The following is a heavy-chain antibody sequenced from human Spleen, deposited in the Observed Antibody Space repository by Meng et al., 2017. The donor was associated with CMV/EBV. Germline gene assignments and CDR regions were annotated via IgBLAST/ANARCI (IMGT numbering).Heavy chain of an antibody. J-gene: IGHJ4*02. CDR2: INHSGST. CDR1: GGSFSGYY. Sequence: HVQRRQWGAGLLKPSETLSLTCAVYGGSFSGYYWSWIRQPPGKGLEWIGEINHSGSTNYNPSLKSRVTISVDTSKNQFSLKLSSVTAADTAVYYCARGHWDSYGYLDYWGQGTLVTVSS. D-gene: IGHD5-18*01. CDR3: ARGHWDSYGYLDY. V-gene: IGHV4-34*01.